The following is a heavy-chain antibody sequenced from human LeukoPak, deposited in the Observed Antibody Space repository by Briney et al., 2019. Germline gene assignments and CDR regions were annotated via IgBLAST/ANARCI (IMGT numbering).Heavy chain of an antibody. CDR1: GGSFSGYY. J-gene: IGHJ5*02. V-gene: IGHV4-34*01. CDR2: INHSGST. CDR3: AREFVVPAAIAWFDP. D-gene: IGHD2-2*01. Sequence: SETLSLTCAVYGGSFSGYYWSWIRQPPGKGLEWIGEINHSGSTNYNPSLKSRVTISVDTSKNQFSLKLSSATAADTAVYYCAREFVVPAAIAWFDPWGQGTLVTVSS.